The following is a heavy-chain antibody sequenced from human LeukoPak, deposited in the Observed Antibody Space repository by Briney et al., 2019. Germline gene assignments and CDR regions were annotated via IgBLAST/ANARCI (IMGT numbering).Heavy chain of an antibody. J-gene: IGHJ5*02. D-gene: IGHD4-17*01. CDR3: AREGADDYDVNWFDP. Sequence: GASVKVSCKASGYTFTGYYMHWVRQAPGQGLEWMGWINPNSGGTNYAQKFQGRVTMTRDTSISTAYMELSRLRSDDTAVYYCAREGADDYDVNWFDPWGQGTLVTVSS. CDR1: GYTFTGYY. V-gene: IGHV1-2*02. CDR2: INPNSGGT.